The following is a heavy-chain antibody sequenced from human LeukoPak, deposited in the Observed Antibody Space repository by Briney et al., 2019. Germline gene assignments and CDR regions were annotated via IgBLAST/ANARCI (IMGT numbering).Heavy chain of an antibody. CDR3: AKEAYRVGRPLFDY. CDR1: GVIFSSYA. CDR2: IGAGDTGT. J-gene: IGHJ4*02. Sequence: GGSLRLSCAASGVIFSSYAKSWGRQTLEKGLEWVSGIGAGDTGTYYADSVKGRFTMSRDISKNTLYLEVNSLRVEDTAVYYCAKEAYRVGRPLFDYWGQGTLVTVSS. V-gene: IGHV3-23*01. D-gene: IGHD1-26*01.